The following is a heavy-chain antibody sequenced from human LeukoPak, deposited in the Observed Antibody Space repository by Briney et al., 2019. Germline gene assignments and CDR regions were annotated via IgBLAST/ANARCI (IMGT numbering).Heavy chain of an antibody. CDR3: ASSPSLGFSYYFDY. V-gene: IGHV1-2*02. D-gene: IGHD7-27*01. CDR1: GYTFTGYY. Sequence: ASVKVSCKASGYTFTGYYMHWVRQAPGQGIEWMGWINPNSGGTNYAQKFQGRVTMTRDTSISTAYMELSRLRSDDTAVYYCASSPSLGFSYYFDYWGQGTLVTVSS. CDR2: INPNSGGT. J-gene: IGHJ4*02.